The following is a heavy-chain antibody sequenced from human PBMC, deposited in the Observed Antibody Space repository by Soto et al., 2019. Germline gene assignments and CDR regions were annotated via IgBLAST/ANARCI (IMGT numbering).Heavy chain of an antibody. J-gene: IGHJ4*02. D-gene: IGHD6-19*01. V-gene: IGHV4-39*01. CDR2: IYYSGST. CDR3: ASPLTPGIAVAGTEFDY. CDR1: GGSISSSSYY. Sequence: QLQLQESGPGLVKPSETLSLTCTVSGGSISSSSYYWGWIRQPPGKGLEWIGSIYYSGSTYYNPSLKSRVTISVDTSKNQFSLKLSSVTAADTAVYYCASPLTPGIAVAGTEFDYWGQGTLVTVSS.